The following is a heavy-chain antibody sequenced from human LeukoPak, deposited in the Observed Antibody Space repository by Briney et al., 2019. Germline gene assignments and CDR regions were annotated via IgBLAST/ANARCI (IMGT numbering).Heavy chain of an antibody. D-gene: IGHD3-9*01. J-gene: IGHJ6*03. V-gene: IGHV3-23*01. CDR3: ARGQNPYDTVAAYYYYMDV. CDR2: IGGSGTRT. Sequence: GGTLRLSCSASGFTFTTYGMNWVRQAPGKGLEWVSGIGGSGTRTYYADSVKGRFTISRDNSKNTLYLQMNSLRDEDTAVYYCARGQNPYDTVAAYYYYMDVWGKGTTVTISS. CDR1: GFTFTTYG.